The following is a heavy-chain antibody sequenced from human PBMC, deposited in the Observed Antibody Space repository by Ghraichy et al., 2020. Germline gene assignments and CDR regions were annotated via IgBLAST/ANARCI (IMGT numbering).Heavy chain of an antibody. Sequence: ESLNISCAASGFTFSNHDMNWVRQVSGKGLEWVSYISASSSSIYYADSVEGRFTSSRDNANNLMYLQMNTLRAEDTAVYYCASLEWGPNYWGQGTLVTVSS. J-gene: IGHJ4*02. CDR1: GFTFSNHD. CDR3: ASLEWGPNY. CDR2: ISASSSSI. D-gene: IGHD3-3*01. V-gene: IGHV3-48*01.